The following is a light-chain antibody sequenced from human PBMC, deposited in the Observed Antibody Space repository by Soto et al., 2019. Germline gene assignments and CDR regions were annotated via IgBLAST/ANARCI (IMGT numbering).Light chain of an antibody. V-gene: IGKV1-5*03. CDR1: QSISNW. CDR2: KAS. CDR3: QQYDRFPYT. J-gene: IGKJ2*01. Sequence: DIQMTQSPSTLSASVGDTVTITCRASQSISNWLAWYQQKPGQAPKLLIHKASTLESGVPSRFSGIGSGTVFTLTISSLQPDDFATFYCQQYDRFPYTFGQGTKLEIK.